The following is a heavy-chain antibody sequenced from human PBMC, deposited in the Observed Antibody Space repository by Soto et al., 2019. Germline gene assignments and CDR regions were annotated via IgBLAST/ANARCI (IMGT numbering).Heavy chain of an antibody. J-gene: IGHJ6*02. Sequence: ASVKVTCKASGYTFTICGISWVRQAPGQGLEWMGWISPDNGNTNYAQKLQGRVTMTTDTSTSTAYMELRSLRSDDTAVYYCARALGYSGYAGMDVWGQGTTVTVSS. D-gene: IGHD5-12*01. CDR1: GYTFTICG. V-gene: IGHV1-18*01. CDR3: ARALGYSGYAGMDV. CDR2: ISPDNGNT.